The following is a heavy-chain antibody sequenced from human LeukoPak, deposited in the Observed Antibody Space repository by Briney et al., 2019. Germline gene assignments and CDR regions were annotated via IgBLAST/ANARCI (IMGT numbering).Heavy chain of an antibody. CDR1: GGTFCSYA. V-gene: IGHV1-69*04. Sequence: GASVKVSCKASGGTFCSYAISWVRQAPGQGLEWMGRINPILGIANYAQKFQGRVTITADKSTSTAYMELSSLRSEDTAVYYCARGRGCSSTSCYIPPGYWGQGTLVTVSS. J-gene: IGHJ4*02. D-gene: IGHD2-2*02. CDR2: INPILGIA. CDR3: ARGRGCSSTSCYIPPGY.